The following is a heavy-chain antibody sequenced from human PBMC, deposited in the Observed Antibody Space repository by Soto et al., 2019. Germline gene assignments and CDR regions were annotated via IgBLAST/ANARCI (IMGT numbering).Heavy chain of an antibody. D-gene: IGHD3-22*01. CDR2: IIPIFGTA. CDR3: ARVKDYYDSSGYFDY. CDR1: GGTFSSYA. Sequence: QVQLVQSGAEVKKPGSSVKVSCKASGGTFSSYAISWVRQAPGQGLEWMGGIIPIFGTANYAQKFQGRVTIXXAXSXXTAYMELSSLRSEDTAVYYCARVKDYYDSSGYFDYWGQGTLVTVSS. V-gene: IGHV1-69*12. J-gene: IGHJ4*02.